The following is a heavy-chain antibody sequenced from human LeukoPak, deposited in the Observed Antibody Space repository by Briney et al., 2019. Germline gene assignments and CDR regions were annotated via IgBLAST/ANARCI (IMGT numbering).Heavy chain of an antibody. CDR3: AKTSSGTYYGDSFAI. J-gene: IGHJ3*02. V-gene: IGHV4-28*05. CDR2: IYYSGRV. Sequence: SETLSLTGAVSGDSSTRIDWWGWIRQPPGKGLEWLGNIYYSGRVYHNPSLQTRVTMSVDSSKNQFSLRLGSVTAVDTAVYFCAKTSSGTYYGDSFAIWGQGILVTVSS. D-gene: IGHD1-26*01. CDR1: GDSSTRIDW.